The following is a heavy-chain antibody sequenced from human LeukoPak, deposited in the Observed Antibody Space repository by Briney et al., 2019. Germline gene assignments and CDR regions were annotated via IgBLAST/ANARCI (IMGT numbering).Heavy chain of an antibody. CDR2: IYTCGST. J-gene: IGHJ4*02. V-gene: IGHV4-61*02. CDR3: ARGTYDSSGYYYIPLDC. Sequence: SQTLSLTCTVSGGSISSGNYYWSWIRQSAGKGLEWIGRIYTCGSTNYNPSLKSRVTISVDTSKNQFSLKLSSVTAADTAVYFCARGTYDSSGYYYIPLDCWGQGTLVTVSS. CDR1: GGSISSGNYY. D-gene: IGHD3-22*01.